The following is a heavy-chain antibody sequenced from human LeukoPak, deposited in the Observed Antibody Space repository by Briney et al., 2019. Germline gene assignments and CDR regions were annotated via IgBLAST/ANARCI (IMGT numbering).Heavy chain of an antibody. J-gene: IGHJ3*02. Sequence: GRSLRLSCAASGFTFSSYAMHWVRQAPGKGLEWVAVISYDGGNKYYADSVKGRFTISRDNSKNTLYLQMNSLRAEDTAVYYCAREEWFDAFDIWGQGTMVTVSS. CDR1: GFTFSSYA. CDR2: ISYDGGNK. D-gene: IGHD3-3*01. CDR3: AREEWFDAFDI. V-gene: IGHV3-30-3*01.